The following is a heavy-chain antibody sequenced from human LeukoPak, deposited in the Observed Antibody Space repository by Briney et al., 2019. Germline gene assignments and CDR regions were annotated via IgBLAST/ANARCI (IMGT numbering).Heavy chain of an antibody. Sequence: PGGSLRLSCAASGFTFSSYAMSWVRQAPGKGLEWVSAISGSGGSTYYADSVKGRFTISRDNSKNTLYLQMNSLRAEDTAVYYCAREEWSGRYYAGYFDSWGQGTLVTVSS. CDR1: GFTFSSYA. J-gene: IGHJ4*02. CDR2: ISGSGGST. D-gene: IGHD1-26*01. V-gene: IGHV3-23*01. CDR3: AREEWSGRYYAGYFDS.